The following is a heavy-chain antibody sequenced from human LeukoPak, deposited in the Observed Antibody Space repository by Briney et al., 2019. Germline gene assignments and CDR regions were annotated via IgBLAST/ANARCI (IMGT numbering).Heavy chain of an antibody. V-gene: IGHV1-46*01. D-gene: IGHD6-19*01. J-gene: IGHJ4*02. CDR2: INPSGGST. CDR3: ARDKSAVAVDY. Sequence: ASVKVSCKASGYTFTTYYMHWVRQAPGQGLEWMGIINPSGGSTTYAQRFQGRVTMTRDTSTSTVYMELSSLRSEDTAVYYCARDKSAVAVDYWGQGTLVTVSS. CDR1: GYTFTTYY.